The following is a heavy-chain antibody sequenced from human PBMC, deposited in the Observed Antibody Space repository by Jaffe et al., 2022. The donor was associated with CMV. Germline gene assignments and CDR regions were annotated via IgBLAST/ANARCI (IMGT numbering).Heavy chain of an antibody. J-gene: IGHJ6*03. Sequence: EVQLVESGGGLVQPGGSLRLSCAASGFTFSSYAMHWVRQAPGKGLEYVSAISSNGGSTYYANSVKGRFTISRDNSKNTLYLQMGSLRAEDMAVYYCARDRYSGYYYYYMDVWGKGTTVTVSS. CDR1: GFTFSSYA. D-gene: IGHD5-12*01. CDR3: ARDRYSGYYYYYMDV. CDR2: ISSNGGST. V-gene: IGHV3-64*01.